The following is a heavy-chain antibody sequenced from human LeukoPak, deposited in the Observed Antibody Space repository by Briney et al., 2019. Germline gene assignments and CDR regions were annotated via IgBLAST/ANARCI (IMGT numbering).Heavy chain of an antibody. CDR3: ARHVHRQWPAENDV. Sequence: SETLSLTCTVSGDSTSRSSYYWGWIRQPPGQGLEWIGTIYYSGSTYFNPSLQSRVSMSIDTSKNQFYLKLTSVTAAGTAVYYCARHVHRQWPAENDVWGQGTLVTVSS. CDR1: GDSTSRSSYY. CDR2: IYYSGST. J-gene: IGHJ4*02. V-gene: IGHV4-39*01. D-gene: IGHD6-19*01.